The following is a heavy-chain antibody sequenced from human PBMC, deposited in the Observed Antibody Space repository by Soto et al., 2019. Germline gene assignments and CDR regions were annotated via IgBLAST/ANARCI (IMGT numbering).Heavy chain of an antibody. J-gene: IGHJ4*02. V-gene: IGHV5-51*01. D-gene: IGHD3-3*02. Sequence: GESLMTSRQGVGYKFRSAWIGWVREIPGKGLEWMAIITPGTCDTRYGPSSRGHVSMTAGEAVSTAYLQWSGLKAWDTAVYYCARQLSHICDSWGQGTLVTVSS. CDR2: ITPGTCDT. CDR3: ARQLSHICDS. CDR1: GYKFRSAW.